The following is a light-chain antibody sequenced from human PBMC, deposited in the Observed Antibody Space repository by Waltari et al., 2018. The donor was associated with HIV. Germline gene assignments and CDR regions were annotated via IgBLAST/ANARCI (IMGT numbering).Light chain of an antibody. J-gene: IGKJ2*01. CDR3: QQRGNWLYT. CDR1: QSVSSS. CDR2: DAS. Sequence: EIVLTQSPATLSLSPGERATLSCRASQSVSSSLAWYQQKPGQAPRLLIHDASNRATGIPARFSGSGSGTDFTLTISSLEPEDFAVYYCQQRGNWLYTFGQGTKLESK. V-gene: IGKV3-11*01.